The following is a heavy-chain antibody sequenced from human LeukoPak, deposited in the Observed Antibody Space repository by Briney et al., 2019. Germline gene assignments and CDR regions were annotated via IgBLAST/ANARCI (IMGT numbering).Heavy chain of an antibody. D-gene: IGHD3-9*01. J-gene: IGHJ4*02. Sequence: GRSLRLSCAASGFTFSSYAMHWVRQAPGKGLEWVAVISYDGSNKYYADSVKGRFTISRDNSKNTLYLQMNSLRAEDTAVYYCAKDQEGLRYFDWLLCLDYWGQGTLVTVSS. CDR3: AKDQEGLRYFDWLLCLDY. CDR1: GFTFSSYA. V-gene: IGHV3-30-3*01. CDR2: ISYDGSNK.